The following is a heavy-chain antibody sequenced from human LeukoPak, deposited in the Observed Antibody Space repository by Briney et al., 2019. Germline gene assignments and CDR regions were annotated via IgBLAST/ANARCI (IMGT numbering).Heavy chain of an antibody. J-gene: IGHJ4*02. CDR1: GFTFDDYA. V-gene: IGHV3-9*03. CDR2: ISWNSGSI. Sequence: PGGSLRLSCAASGFTFDDYAMHWVRQALGKGLEWVSGISWNSGSIGYADPVKGRFTISRDNAKNSLYLQMNSLRAEDMALYYCAKDIGYYYDSSGYYDYWGQGTLVTVSS. D-gene: IGHD3-22*01. CDR3: AKDIGYYYDSSGYYDY.